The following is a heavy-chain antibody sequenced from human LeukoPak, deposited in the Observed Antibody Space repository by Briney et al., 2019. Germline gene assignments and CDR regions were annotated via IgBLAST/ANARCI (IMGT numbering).Heavy chain of an antibody. J-gene: IGHJ5*02. CDR1: GFTFSYYA. D-gene: IGHD6-13*01. V-gene: IGHV3-30-3*01. CDR3: ARGYSSSWYRRWNWFDP. CDR2: ISYDGSSK. Sequence: GGSLRLSCAASGFTFSYYAIHWVRQAPGKGLEWVAVISYDGSSKYYADSVKGRFTISRDNSKSTLYLQMNSLRPEDTAVYYCARGYSSSWYRRWNWFDPWGQGTLVTVSS.